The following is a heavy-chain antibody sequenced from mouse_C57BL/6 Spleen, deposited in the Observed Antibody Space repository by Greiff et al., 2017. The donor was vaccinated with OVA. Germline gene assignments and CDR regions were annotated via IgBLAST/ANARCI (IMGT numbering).Heavy chain of an antibody. CDR1: GFNIKDYY. Sequence: VQLKESGAELVKPGASVKLSCTASGFNIKDYYMHWVKQRTEQGLEWIGRIDPEDGETKYAPKFQGKATITADTSSNTAYLQLSSLTSEDTAVYYCVAVVATDYFDYWGQGTTLTVSS. V-gene: IGHV14-2*01. CDR3: VAVVATDYFDY. CDR2: IDPEDGET. D-gene: IGHD1-1*01. J-gene: IGHJ2*01.